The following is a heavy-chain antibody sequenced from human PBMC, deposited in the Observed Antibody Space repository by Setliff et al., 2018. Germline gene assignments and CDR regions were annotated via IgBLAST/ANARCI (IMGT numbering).Heavy chain of an antibody. Sequence: HPGGSLRLSCAASGFTFSNCWMQWVRQAPGKGPVWVSRITNDGSSTIYADSVKGRFTISRDSSRSTLYLQMSSLRPEDTALYYCARSTETFSGEDFYFFYYMDVWGKGTTVTVSS. D-gene: IGHD4-4*01. CDR1: GFTFSNCW. J-gene: IGHJ6*03. V-gene: IGHV3-74*01. CDR3: ARSTETFSGEDFYFFYYMDV. CDR2: ITNDGSST.